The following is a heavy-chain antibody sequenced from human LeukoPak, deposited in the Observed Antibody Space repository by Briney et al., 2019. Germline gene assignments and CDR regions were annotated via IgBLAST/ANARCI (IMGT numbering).Heavy chain of an antibody. CDR2: IYSSENT. V-gene: IGHV4-4*07. CDR3: ARDLITVAGTDYGMDV. Sequence: SETLSLTCTVSGGSISNHYWSWIRQPAGKGLEWIGRIYSSENTNYDPSLKSRVTMSVDTSRNQFSLKLSPVTAADTAVYYCARDLITVAGTDYGMDVWGQGTTVTVPS. D-gene: IGHD6-19*01. CDR1: GGSISNHY. J-gene: IGHJ6*02.